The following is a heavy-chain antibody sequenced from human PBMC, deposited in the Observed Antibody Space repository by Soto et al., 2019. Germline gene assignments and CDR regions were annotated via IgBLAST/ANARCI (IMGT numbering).Heavy chain of an antibody. Sequence: PGGSLRLSCAASGFTFSSYEMNWVRQAPGKGLEWVSYISSSGSIMYYADSVKGRFTISRDNAKNSLYLQMNSLRAEDTAVYYCARFGKAAAGPPFTEYFQHWGQGTLVTVSS. CDR2: ISSSGSIM. V-gene: IGHV3-48*03. J-gene: IGHJ1*01. CDR3: ARFGKAAAGPPFTEYFQH. CDR1: GFTFSSYE. D-gene: IGHD6-13*01.